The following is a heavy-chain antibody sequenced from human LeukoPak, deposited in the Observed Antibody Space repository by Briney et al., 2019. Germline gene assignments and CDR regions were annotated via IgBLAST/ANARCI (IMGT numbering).Heavy chain of an antibody. CDR1: GFTFSSYW. CDR3: AKDMDHDYDDYGFDY. J-gene: IGHJ4*02. CDR2: IKEDGSEK. Sequence: PGGSLRLSCAASGFTFSSYWMNWVRQAPGKGLEWVANIKEDGSEKYYVDSAKGRFTISRDNSKKTLYLQMNSLRAEDTAVYYCAKDMDHDYDDYGFDYWGQGTLVTVSS. V-gene: IGHV3-7*01. D-gene: IGHD4-17*01.